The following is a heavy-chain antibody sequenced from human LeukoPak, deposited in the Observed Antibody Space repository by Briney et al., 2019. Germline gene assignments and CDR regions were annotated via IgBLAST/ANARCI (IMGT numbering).Heavy chain of an antibody. J-gene: IGHJ5*02. D-gene: IGHD1-20*01. Sequence: PSETLSLTCAVYGGSFSGYYWSWIRQPPGKGLEWIGEINHSGSTNYNPSLKSRVTISVDTSKNQFSLKLNSVTAADTAVYYCARGVTVTTWDPWFDTWGQGTLVTVSS. CDR2: INHSGST. V-gene: IGHV4-34*01. CDR1: GGSFSGYY. CDR3: ARGVTVTTWDPWFDT.